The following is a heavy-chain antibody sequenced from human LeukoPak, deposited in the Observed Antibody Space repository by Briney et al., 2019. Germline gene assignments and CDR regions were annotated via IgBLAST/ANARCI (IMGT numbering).Heavy chain of an antibody. J-gene: IGHJ4*02. CDR1: GYTFTSYE. D-gene: IGHD6-13*01. CDR2: MNPNSGNT. Sequence: ASVKVSCKASGYTFTSYEINWVRQATGQGLEWMGWMNPNSGNTGYAQKFQGRVTMTRNTSISTAYMELSSLRSEDTAMYYCATRAWGAAAGIPYYWGQGTLVTVSS. CDR3: ATRAWGAAAGIPYY. V-gene: IGHV1-8*01.